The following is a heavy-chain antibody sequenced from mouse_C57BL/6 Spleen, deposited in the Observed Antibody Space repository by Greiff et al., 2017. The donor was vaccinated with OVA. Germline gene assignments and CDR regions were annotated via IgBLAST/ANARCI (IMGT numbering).Heavy chain of an antibody. Sequence: VQLQQPGAELVRPGTSVKLSCKASGYTFTSYWMHWVKQRPGQGLEWIGVIDPSDSYTNYNQKFKGKATLTVDTSSSTAYMQLSSLTSEDSAVYYCARSTAQAFYAMDYWGQGTSVTVSS. CDR2: IDPSDSYT. V-gene: IGHV1-59*01. D-gene: IGHD3-2*02. CDR1: GYTFTSYW. J-gene: IGHJ4*01. CDR3: ARSTAQAFYAMDY.